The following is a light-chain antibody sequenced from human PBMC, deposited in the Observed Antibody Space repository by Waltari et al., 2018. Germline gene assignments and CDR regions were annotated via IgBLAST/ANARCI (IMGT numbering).Light chain of an antibody. CDR2: AAS. J-gene: IGKJ4*01. CDR1: HYITCGW. Sequence: ASHYITCGWMTWYHQKPGQTPRILIYAASTRAPGVPDRFSGSGSGTDFTLTISRLEPEDSGVYYCQQYDGSVVTFGGGTKVEIK. V-gene: IGKV3-20*01. CDR3: QQYDGSVVT.